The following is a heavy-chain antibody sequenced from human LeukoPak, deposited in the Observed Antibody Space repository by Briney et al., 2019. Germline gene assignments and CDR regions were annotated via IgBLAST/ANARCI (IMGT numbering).Heavy chain of an antibody. Sequence: GGSLRLSCAASGFTVSSNYMSWVRQAPGKGLEWVSVIYSGGSTYYADSVKGRFTISRDNSKNTLYLQMNSLRAEDTAVYYCASRSTYEGCFDYWGQGTLVTVSS. V-gene: IGHV3-53*01. D-gene: IGHD3-3*01. CDR1: GFTVSSNY. CDR2: IYSGGST. J-gene: IGHJ4*02. CDR3: ASRSTYEGCFDY.